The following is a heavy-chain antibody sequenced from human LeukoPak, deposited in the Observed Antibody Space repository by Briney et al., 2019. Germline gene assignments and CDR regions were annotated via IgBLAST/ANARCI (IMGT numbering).Heavy chain of an antibody. Sequence: GGSPRLSCAASGFYFSTYEMNWVRQAPGKGLEWIADITISGHTKNYADSVKGRFTISRDNARTSLYLQMNSLRVEDTGVYYCARGDPHADLWGQGTLVTVSS. CDR2: ITISGHTK. CDR1: GFYFSTYE. CDR3: ARGDPHADL. V-gene: IGHV3-48*03. J-gene: IGHJ5*02.